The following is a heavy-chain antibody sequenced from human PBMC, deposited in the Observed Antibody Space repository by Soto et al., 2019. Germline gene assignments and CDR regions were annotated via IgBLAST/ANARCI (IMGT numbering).Heavy chain of an antibody. V-gene: IGHV4-34*01. CDR1: GGSFSGYY. Sequence: XLSLTCAVYGGSFSGYYWIWIRQPPGKGVEWSGEINHSGSTNYNPSLKSRVTIAVDTSKNQFSLKLSSVTAADTAVYYCARGLRDSSGYYSDGMDVWGQGTTVTVSS. J-gene: IGHJ6*02. CDR3: ARGLRDSSGYYSDGMDV. CDR2: INHSGST. D-gene: IGHD3-22*01.